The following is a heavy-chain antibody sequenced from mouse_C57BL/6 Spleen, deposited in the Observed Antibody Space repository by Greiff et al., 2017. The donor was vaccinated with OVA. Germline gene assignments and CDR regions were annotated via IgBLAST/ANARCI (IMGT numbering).Heavy chain of an antibody. V-gene: IGHV1-85*01. CDR2: IYPRDGST. CDR3: AREGYGSSYPFAY. D-gene: IGHD1-1*01. J-gene: IGHJ3*01. Sequence: VKLQESGPELVKPGASVKLSCKASGYTFTSYDINWVKQRPGQGLEWIGWIYPRDGSTKYNEKFKGKATLTVDTSSSTAYMELHSLTSEDSAVYFCAREGYGSSYPFAYWGQGTLVTVSA. CDR1: GYTFTSYD.